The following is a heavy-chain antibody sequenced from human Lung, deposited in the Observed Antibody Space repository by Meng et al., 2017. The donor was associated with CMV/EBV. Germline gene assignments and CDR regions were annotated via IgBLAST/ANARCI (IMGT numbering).Heavy chain of an antibody. CDR3: ARFVYSPPHYYYGMDV. J-gene: IGHJ6*02. CDR2: IIPIFGAA. D-gene: IGHD4-11*01. Sequence: SVXVSCKASGGTFSSYAISWVRQAPGQGLEWMGGIIPIFGAANYAQKFQGRVTITTDESTSTAYMELSSGRYEDTAVYYCARFVYSPPHYYYGMDVWGQGXTVTVSS. CDR1: GGTFSSYA. V-gene: IGHV1-69*05.